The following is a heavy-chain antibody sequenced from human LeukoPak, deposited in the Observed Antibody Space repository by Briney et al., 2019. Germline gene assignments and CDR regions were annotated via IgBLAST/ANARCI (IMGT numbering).Heavy chain of an antibody. CDR1: GYSFTSYW. J-gene: IGHJ4*02. Sequence: GESLKISCKGSGYSFTSYWIAWVRQMPGKGLEWMRIIYPADSDTRYSPSFQGQVTISADKSISTAYLQWSSLKASDTAMYYCARHSDWRFDYWGQGTLVTVSS. CDR3: ARHSDWRFDY. V-gene: IGHV5-51*01. D-gene: IGHD3-9*01. CDR2: IYPADSDT.